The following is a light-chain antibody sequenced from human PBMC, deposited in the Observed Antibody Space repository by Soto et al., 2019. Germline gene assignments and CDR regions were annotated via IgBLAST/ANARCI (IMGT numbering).Light chain of an antibody. CDR2: DAS. J-gene: IGKJ5*01. CDR3: QQYGSSPPTT. CDR1: QSVSSSS. V-gene: IGKV3-20*01. Sequence: EIVLTQSPGTLSLSPGERATLSCRASQSVSSSSLAWYQQKPGQAPRLLIYDASSRATGIPDRFSGSGSGTDFSLTISRLEPEDFAVYYCQQYGSSPPTTFGQGTRLEIK.